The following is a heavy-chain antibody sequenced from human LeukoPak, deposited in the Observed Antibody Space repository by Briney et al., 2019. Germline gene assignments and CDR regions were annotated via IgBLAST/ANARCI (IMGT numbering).Heavy chain of an antibody. Sequence: GASVKVSCKASGYTFTSYDINWVRQATGQGLEWMGWMNPNSGNTGYAQKFQGRVTITRNTSISTAYMELSSLRSEDTAVYYCARGPTPLHSSSCPSCHGAPNWYFDLWGRGTLVTVSS. CDR1: GYTFTSYD. V-gene: IGHV1-8*03. CDR2: MNPNSGNT. J-gene: IGHJ2*01. CDR3: ARGPTPLHSSSCPSCHGAPNWYFDL. D-gene: IGHD2-2*01.